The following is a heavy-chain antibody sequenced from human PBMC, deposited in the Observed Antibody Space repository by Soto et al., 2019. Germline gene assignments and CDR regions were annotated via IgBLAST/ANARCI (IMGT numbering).Heavy chain of an antibody. J-gene: IGHJ4*02. V-gene: IGHV3-64*01. CDR1: GFTFSSYA. Sequence: EVQLVESGGGLVQPGGSLRLSCAASGFTFSSYAMHWVRQAPGKGLEYVSAISNNGRSTYYANSVKGRFTISRDNSKNTLNLQMGSLRAEDMAVYYCAREARGSGSYYDYWGQGTLVTVSS. CDR2: ISNNGRST. D-gene: IGHD1-26*01. CDR3: AREARGSGSYYDY.